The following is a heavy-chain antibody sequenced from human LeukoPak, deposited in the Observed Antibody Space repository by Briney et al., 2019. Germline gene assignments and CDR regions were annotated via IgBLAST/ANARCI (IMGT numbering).Heavy chain of an antibody. CDR2: IKQDGSEK. CDR1: GFTFSSYW. V-gene: IGHV3-7*01. CDR3: ARDGVINNHDAFDI. Sequence: PGGALRLSCAASGFTFSSYWMSWVRQAPGKGLEWVANIKQDGSEKYYVDSAKGRFTISRDNAKNSLYLQMNSLRAEDTAVYYCARDGVINNHDAFDIWGQGTMVTVSS. D-gene: IGHD3-16*02. J-gene: IGHJ3*02.